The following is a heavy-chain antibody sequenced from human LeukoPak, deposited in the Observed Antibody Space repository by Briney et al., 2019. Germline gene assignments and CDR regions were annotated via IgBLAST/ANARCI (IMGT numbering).Heavy chain of an antibody. CDR3: ATYRGGGGGVGY. J-gene: IGHJ4*02. Sequence: SETLPLTCAVSGASTTGGYYWTWIRQPPGKGLEWIGYLGNPNYNPSLKCRVTIKVDSSKNQFSLKLTSVTTADTAVYFCATYRGGGGGVGYWGQGTLVTVSS. D-gene: IGHD6-19*01. CDR2: LGNP. CDR1: GASTTGGYY. V-gene: IGHV4-61*08.